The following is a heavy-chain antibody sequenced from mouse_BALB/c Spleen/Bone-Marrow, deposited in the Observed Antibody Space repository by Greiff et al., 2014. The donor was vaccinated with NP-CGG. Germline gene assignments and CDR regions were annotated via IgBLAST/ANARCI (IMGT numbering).Heavy chain of an antibody. CDR3: AGHGDYYGSSLFAY. D-gene: IGHD1-1*01. CDR1: EYEFPSHD. J-gene: IGHJ3*01. Sequence: EVNVVESGGGLVQPGESLKLSCESNEYEFPSHDMSWVRKTPEKRLELVAAINSDGGSTYYPDTMERRFIISRDNSKRTLYLQMSSLRSEDTAFYYCAGHGDYYGSSLFAYWGQGTLVTVSA. CDR2: INSDGGST. V-gene: IGHV5-2*01.